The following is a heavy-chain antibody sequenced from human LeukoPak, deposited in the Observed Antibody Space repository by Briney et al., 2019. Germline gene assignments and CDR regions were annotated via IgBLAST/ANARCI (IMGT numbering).Heavy chain of an antibody. Sequence: GGSLRLSCAASGFTFNRYWMHWVRQVPGKGLVWVSRIYSDGSRTNYVDSAKGRFTISRDNAKNTLFLQMNSLRAEDTAVYYCARGNFYSGSGSSPLDYWGQGTLVTVSS. CDR1: GFTFNRYW. CDR3: ARGNFYSGSGSSPLDY. J-gene: IGHJ4*02. CDR2: IYSDGSRT. D-gene: IGHD3-10*01. V-gene: IGHV3-74*01.